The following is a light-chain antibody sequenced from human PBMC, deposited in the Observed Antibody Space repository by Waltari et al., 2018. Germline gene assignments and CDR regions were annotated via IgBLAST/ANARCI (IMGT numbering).Light chain of an antibody. Sequence: SYELSQPPSVSVSSGQTATLTRSGDNLDAQCLCWYQQRPGPSPVLVIYQDTKRPSGIPARFSGSTSVNTATLTISGTQTLDEADYYCHVWDSTTVVFGGGTKLTVL. J-gene: IGLJ2*01. V-gene: IGLV3-1*01. CDR2: QDT. CDR3: HVWDSTTVV. CDR1: NLDAQC.